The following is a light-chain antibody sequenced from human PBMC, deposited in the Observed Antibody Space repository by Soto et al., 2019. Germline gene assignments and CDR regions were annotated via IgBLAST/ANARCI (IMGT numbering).Light chain of an antibody. CDR3: QQSYSTPLT. CDR2: GAS. J-gene: IGKJ4*01. Sequence: DIQMTQSPSSLSASVGDRVTITCRASQSIGSCLSWYQQKPGKAPKLLIYGASSLQSAVPSRFSACGSGTDFTLTISSLQPEDFATYYCQQSYSTPLTFGGGTKVEIK. V-gene: IGKV1-39*01. CDR1: QSIGSC.